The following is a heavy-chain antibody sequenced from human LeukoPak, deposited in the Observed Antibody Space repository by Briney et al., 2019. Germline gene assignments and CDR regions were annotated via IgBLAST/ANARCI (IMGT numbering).Heavy chain of an antibody. V-gene: IGHV4-4*07. CDR2: LYPSGST. Sequence: SETLSLTCTVSGXSISSYYWSLIRQPAGKGLEWIGRLYPSGSTNYNPSLRGRVTMSADTSKNQLSLRLSSVTAADTAVYYCARVSPSSSGSLAYFEYWGQGTPVTVSS. CDR1: GXSISSYY. CDR3: ARVSPSSSGSLAYFEY. J-gene: IGHJ4*02. D-gene: IGHD3-10*01.